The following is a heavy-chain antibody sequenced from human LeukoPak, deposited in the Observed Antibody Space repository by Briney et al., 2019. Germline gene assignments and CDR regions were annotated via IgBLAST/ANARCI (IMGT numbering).Heavy chain of an antibody. Sequence: ASVKVSCKASGGTFSSYAISWVRQAPGQGLEWMGWISAYNGNTNYAQKLQGRVTMTTDTSTSTAYMELRSLRSDDTAVYYCARDIPGIAVAGKDYWGQGTLVTVSS. CDR2: ISAYNGNT. CDR1: GGTFSSYA. V-gene: IGHV1-18*01. J-gene: IGHJ4*02. CDR3: ARDIPGIAVAGKDY. D-gene: IGHD6-19*01.